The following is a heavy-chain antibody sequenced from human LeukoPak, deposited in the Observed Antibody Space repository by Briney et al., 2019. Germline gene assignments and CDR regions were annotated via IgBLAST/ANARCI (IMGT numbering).Heavy chain of an antibody. Sequence: RASVKVSCKASGGTFSSYAISWVRQAPGQGLEWMGRIIPILGIANYAQKFQGRVMITADKPTSTAYMELSSLRSEDTAVYYCARDIVATNDGVDYWGQGTLVTVSS. D-gene: IGHD5-12*01. CDR1: GGTFSSYA. V-gene: IGHV1-69*04. J-gene: IGHJ4*02. CDR2: IIPILGIA. CDR3: ARDIVATNDGVDY.